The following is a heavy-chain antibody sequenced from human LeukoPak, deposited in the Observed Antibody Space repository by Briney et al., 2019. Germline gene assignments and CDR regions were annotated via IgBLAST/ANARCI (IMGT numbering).Heavy chain of an antibody. J-gene: IGHJ4*02. Sequence: ASVMVSCKASGYTFTGYYIHWVRQAPGQGLEWMGWINPNSGGTNYAEKFQGRVTMTRDTSISTAYMELSRLSSDDTAVYYCSSGARVTYLDMFYFDYWGQGNLDTVSS. V-gene: IGHV1-2*02. CDR2: INPNSGGT. CDR3: SSGARVTYLDMFYFDY. CDR1: GYTFTGYY. D-gene: IGHD4-17*01.